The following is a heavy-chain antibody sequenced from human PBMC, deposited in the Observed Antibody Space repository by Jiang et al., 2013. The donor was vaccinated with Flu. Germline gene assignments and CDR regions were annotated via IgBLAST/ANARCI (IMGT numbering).Heavy chain of an antibody. Sequence: GWVRQMPGKGLEWMGIIYPGDSDTRYSPSFQGQVTISADKSISTAYLQWSSLKASDTAMYYCASAFGNWGDAFDIWGQGTMVTVSS. D-gene: IGHD7-27*01. CDR3: ASAFGNWGDAFDI. J-gene: IGHJ3*02. V-gene: IGHV5-51*01. CDR2: IYPGDSDT.